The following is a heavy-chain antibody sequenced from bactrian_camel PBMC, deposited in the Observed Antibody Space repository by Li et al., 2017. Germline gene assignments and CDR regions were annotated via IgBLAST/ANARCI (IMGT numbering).Heavy chain of an antibody. Sequence: VQLVESGGGSVQAGGSLRLSCATSGITISTRCMGWFRQAPGKEREGVALIDIRGTTTYAESVKGRFTISKDNAKNTLDLEINSLKPEDTAMYYCAAGNQFGSSCYKGISDFRPAYWGQGTQVTVS. CDR3: AAGNQFGSSCYKGISDFRPAY. J-gene: IGHJ4*01. CDR2: IDIRGTT. V-gene: IGHV3S53*01. D-gene: IGHD2*01. CDR1: GITISTRC.